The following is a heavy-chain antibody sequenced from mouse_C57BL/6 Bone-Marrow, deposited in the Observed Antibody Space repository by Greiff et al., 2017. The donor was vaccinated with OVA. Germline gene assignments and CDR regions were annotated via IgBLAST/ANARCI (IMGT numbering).Heavy chain of an antibody. V-gene: IGHV5-17*01. CDR3: ARRDDYDGDY. Sequence: EVKVVESGGGLVKPGGSLKLSCAASGFTFSDYGMHWVRQAPEKGLEWVAYISSGSGTIYYADTVKGRFTISRDNAKNTLFLQMTSLRSEDTAMYYCARRDDYDGDYWGQGTTLTVSS. D-gene: IGHD2-4*01. CDR1: GFTFSDYG. J-gene: IGHJ2*01. CDR2: ISSGSGTI.